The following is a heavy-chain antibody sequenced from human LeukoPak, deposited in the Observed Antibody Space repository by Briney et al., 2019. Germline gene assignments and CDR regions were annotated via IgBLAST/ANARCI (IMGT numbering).Heavy chain of an antibody. D-gene: IGHD3-10*01. CDR2: INPNSDGT. J-gene: IGHJ4*02. V-gene: IGHV1-2*02. CDR3: ARGLWFGEYLY. CDR1: GYTFTGYY. Sequence: GASVKVSCKASGYTFTGYYINWVRQAPGQRLEWLGWINPNSDGTNSARKFQGRVTMTRDTSISTVYMELSSLKSDDTAVYYCARGLWFGEYLYWGQGSLVTVSS.